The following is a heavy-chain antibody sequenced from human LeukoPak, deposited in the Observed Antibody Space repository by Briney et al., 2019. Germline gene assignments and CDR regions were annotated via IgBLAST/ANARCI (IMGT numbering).Heavy chain of an antibody. D-gene: IGHD5-12*01. CDR2: IYYSGST. CDR3: ARVYTGVATILDV. J-gene: IGHJ6*04. Sequence: PSETLSLTCTVSGGSISSYYWSWIRQPPGKGLEWIGYIYYSGSTNYNPSLKSRVTISVDKSKNQFSLKLSSVTAADTAVYYCARVYTGVATILDVWGKGTTVTVSS. V-gene: IGHV4-59*12. CDR1: GGSISSYY.